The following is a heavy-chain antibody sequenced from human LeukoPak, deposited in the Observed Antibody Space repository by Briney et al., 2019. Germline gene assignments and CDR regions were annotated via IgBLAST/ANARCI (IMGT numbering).Heavy chain of an antibody. CDR1: GFTFSSYW. J-gene: IGHJ4*02. D-gene: IGHD3-22*01. Sequence: PGGSLRLSCAASGFTFSSYWMSWVRQAPGKGLEWVANIKQDGSEKYYVDSVKGRFTISRDNAKNSLYLQMNSLRAEDTAVYYCARDLRYDSSGWAFDYWGQGTLVTVSS. CDR3: ARDLRYDSSGWAFDY. V-gene: IGHV3-7*01. CDR2: IKQDGSEK.